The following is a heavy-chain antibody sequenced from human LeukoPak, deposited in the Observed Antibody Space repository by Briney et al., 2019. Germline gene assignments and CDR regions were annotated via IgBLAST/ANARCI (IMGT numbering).Heavy chain of an antibody. CDR3: AKDLSGSGSYSFYYYYYMDV. Sequence: GGSLRLSCAASGFTFSSYGMSWVRQAPGKGLEWVSAISGSGGSTYYADSVKGRFTISRDNSKNTLYLQMNSLRAEDTAVYYCAKDLSGSGSYSFYYYYYMDVWGKGTTVTISS. CDR2: ISGSGGST. D-gene: IGHD3-10*01. CDR1: GFTFSSYG. J-gene: IGHJ6*03. V-gene: IGHV3-23*01.